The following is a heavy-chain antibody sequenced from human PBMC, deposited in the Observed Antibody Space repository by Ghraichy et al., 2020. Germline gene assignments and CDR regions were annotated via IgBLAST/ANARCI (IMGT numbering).Heavy chain of an antibody. V-gene: IGHV4-59*01. CDR1: GGSISSYY. D-gene: IGHD3-22*01. CDR3: ARSDYYDSSGYDY. J-gene: IGHJ4*02. Sequence: ESLNISCTVSGGSISSYYWSWIRQPPGKGLEWIGYIYYSGSTKYNPSLKSRVTISVDTSKNQFSLKLSSVTAADTAVYYCARSDYYDSSGYDYWGQGILVTVSS. CDR2: IYYSGST.